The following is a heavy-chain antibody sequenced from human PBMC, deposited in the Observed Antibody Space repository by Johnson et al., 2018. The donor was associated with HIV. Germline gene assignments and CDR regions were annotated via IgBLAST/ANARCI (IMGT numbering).Heavy chain of an antibody. J-gene: IGHJ3*02. CDR1: GFTFSSYA. CDR3: ARDGSIPPGQYCSGGSCHGGDAFDT. D-gene: IGHD2-15*01. CDR2: ISGSGGST. V-gene: IGHV3-23*04. Sequence: VQLVESGGGLVQPGGSLRLSCAASGFTFSSYAMSWVRQAPGKGLEWVSAISGSGGSTYYADSVKGRFTISRDNSKNTLYLQMNSLRAEYKAVYYCARDGSIPPGQYCSGGSCHGGDAFDTWGQGTMVTVSS.